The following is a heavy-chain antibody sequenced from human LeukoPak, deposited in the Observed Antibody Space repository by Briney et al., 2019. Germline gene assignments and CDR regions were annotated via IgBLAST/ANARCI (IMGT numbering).Heavy chain of an antibody. V-gene: IGHV4-59*01. J-gene: IGHJ6*02. Sequence: SETLSLTCTVSGGSISSYYWSWIRQPPGKGLEWIGYIYYSGSTNYNPSLKSRVHISVDTSKNQFSLKLSSVTAADTAVYYCARGSMGRGSSSHYYYGMDVWGQGTTVTVSS. CDR1: GGSISSYY. CDR2: IYYSGST. D-gene: IGHD6-6*01. CDR3: ARGSMGRGSSSHYYYGMDV.